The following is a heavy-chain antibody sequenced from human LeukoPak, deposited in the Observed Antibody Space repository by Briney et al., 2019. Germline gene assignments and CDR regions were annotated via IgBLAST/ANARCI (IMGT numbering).Heavy chain of an antibody. D-gene: IGHD3-10*01. V-gene: IGHV3-66*01. CDR2: IYSGGST. CDR3: AVDPLGYYGSGSYYNVGY. J-gene: IGHJ4*02. Sequence: PGGSLRLSCAASEFTVSSNYMSWVRQAPGKGLEWVSVIYSGGSTYYADSVKGRFTISRDNSKNTLYLQMNSLRAEDTAVYYCAVDPLGYYGSGSYYNVGYWGQGTLVTVSS. CDR1: EFTVSSNY.